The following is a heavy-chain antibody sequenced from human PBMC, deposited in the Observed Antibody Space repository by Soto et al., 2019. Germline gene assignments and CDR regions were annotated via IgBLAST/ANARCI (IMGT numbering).Heavy chain of an antibody. CDR2: TYYRSKWYN. CDR3: ARAGGAVTGQNTFDI. V-gene: IGHV6-1*01. CDR1: GDSVSSNTAG. D-gene: IGHD6-19*01. Sequence: SQTLSLTCAISGDSVSSNTAGWNWIRQSPSRGLEWLAKTYYRSKWYNEYAVSVESRITLNPDTARNQFSLQLSSVTPEDTAVYYCARAGGAVTGQNTFDIWGQATMVTVSS. J-gene: IGHJ3*02.